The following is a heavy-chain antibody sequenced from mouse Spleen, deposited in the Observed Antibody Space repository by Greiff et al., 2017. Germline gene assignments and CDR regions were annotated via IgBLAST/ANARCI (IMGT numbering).Heavy chain of an antibody. CDR1: GYTFTSYW. D-gene: IGHD2-1*01. J-gene: IGHJ4*01. V-gene: IGHV1-87*01. CDR2: IYPGDGDT. CDR3: ARGNGAMDY. Sequence: VQRVESGAELARPGASVKLSCKASGYTFTSYWMQWVKQRPGQGLEWIGAIYPGDGDTRYTQKFKGKATLTADKSSSTAYMQLSSLASEDSAVYYCARGNGAMDYWGQGTSVTVSS.